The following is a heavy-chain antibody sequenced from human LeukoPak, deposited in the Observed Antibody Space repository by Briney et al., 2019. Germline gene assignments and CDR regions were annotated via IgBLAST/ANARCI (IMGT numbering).Heavy chain of an antibody. CDR2: IWDDGSYK. D-gene: IGHD2-2*01. CDR3: ARVQIVVVPAATLDY. V-gene: IGHV3-33*01. J-gene: IGHJ4*02. CDR1: GFSFSSYG. Sequence: PGRSLTLSCAASGFSFSSYGMHWVRQAPGKGLEWVAVIWDDGSYKYYADSVKGRFTISRDNSKNTLYLQMNSLRAEDTAVYYWARVQIVVVPAATLDYWGQGTLVTVSS.